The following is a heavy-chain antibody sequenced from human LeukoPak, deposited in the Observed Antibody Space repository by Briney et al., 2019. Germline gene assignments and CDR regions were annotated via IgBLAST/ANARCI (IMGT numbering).Heavy chain of an antibody. D-gene: IGHD2-2*01. CDR3: ARGSRYCSSTSCLGCRFDP. J-gene: IGHJ5*02. CDR2: INHSGST. Sequence: SETLFLTCAVYGGSFSGYYWSWIRQPPGKGLEWIGEINHSGSTNYNPSLKSRVTISVDTSKNQFSLKLSSVTAADTAVYYCARGSRYCSSTSCLGCRFDPWGQGTLVTVSS. CDR1: GGSFSGYY. V-gene: IGHV4-34*01.